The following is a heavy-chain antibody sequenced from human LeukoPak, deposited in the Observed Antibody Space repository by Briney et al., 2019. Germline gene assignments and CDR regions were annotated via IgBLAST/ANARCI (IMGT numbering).Heavy chain of an antibody. V-gene: IGHV3-7*01. CDR1: GFTFSSYW. CDR3: ARVSSYSSSSGSLCDY. J-gene: IGHJ4*02. Sequence: GGSLRLSCAASGFTFSSYWMSWVRHAPGKGLEWVAHIKQDGSAKFYVDSVKGRFTISRDNAKNSLYLQMNSLRAEDTAIYYCARVSSYSSSSGSLCDYWGQGTRVTVSS. CDR2: IKQDGSAK. D-gene: IGHD6-6*01.